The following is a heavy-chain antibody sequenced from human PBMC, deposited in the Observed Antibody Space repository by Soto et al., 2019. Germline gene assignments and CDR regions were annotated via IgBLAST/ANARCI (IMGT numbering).Heavy chain of an antibody. J-gene: IGHJ4*02. CDR2: IHHIGST. Sequence: QVQLQESGPGLVKPSGTLSLTCAVSGVSISSSHWWSWVRKPPGKGLDWIGEIHHIGSTHYNPSLMSRVTISVDKAKNQFSLKLSSVTAADTAVYYCARHVGNYYVSSPAGHFDYWGQVTLFTVSS. V-gene: IGHV4-4*02. D-gene: IGHD3-22*01. CDR3: ARHVGNYYVSSPAGHFDY. CDR1: GVSISSSHW.